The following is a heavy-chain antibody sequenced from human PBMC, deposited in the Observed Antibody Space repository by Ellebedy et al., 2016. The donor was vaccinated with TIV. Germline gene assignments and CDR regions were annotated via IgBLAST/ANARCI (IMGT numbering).Heavy chain of an antibody. V-gene: IGHV3-23*01. CDR1: GSSLSNSF. J-gene: IGHJ4*02. CDR3: RPGHYSDA. CDR2: LTADGRST. Sequence: GESLKISXAASGSSLSNSFMSWIRQAPGKGLEWASTLTADGRSTYFADSVKGRFTISRDNSKNTVYLQMNSLRSEDTAVYYCRPGHYSDAWGQGTLVTVSS.